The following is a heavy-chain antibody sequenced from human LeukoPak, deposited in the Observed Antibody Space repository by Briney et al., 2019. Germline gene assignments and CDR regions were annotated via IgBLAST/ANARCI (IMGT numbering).Heavy chain of an antibody. V-gene: IGHV4-34*01. Sequence: SETLSLTCAVYGGSFSGYYRSWIRQPPGKGLEWIGEINHSGSTNYNPSLKSRVTISVDTSKNQFSLKLSSVTAADTAVYYCARGSTDGYNSGVDYWGQGTLVTVSS. J-gene: IGHJ4*02. CDR1: GGSFSGYY. CDR3: ARGSTDGYNSGVDY. D-gene: IGHD5-24*01. CDR2: INHSGST.